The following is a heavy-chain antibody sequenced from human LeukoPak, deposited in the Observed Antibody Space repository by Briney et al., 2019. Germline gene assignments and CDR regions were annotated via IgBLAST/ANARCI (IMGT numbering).Heavy chain of an antibody. CDR3: ARQVGWFDP. V-gene: IGHV4-59*08. Sequence: SETLSLTCTVSGGSISSYYWSWIRQPPGKGLEWIGYIYYSGSTNYNPSLKSRVTISVDTSKNQFSLKMNSVTAADTAVYYCARQVGWFDPWGQGTLVTVSS. J-gene: IGHJ5*02. CDR2: IYYSGST. CDR1: GGSISSYY.